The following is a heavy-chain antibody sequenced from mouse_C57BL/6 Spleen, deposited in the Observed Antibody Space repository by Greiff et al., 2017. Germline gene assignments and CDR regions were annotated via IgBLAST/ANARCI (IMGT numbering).Heavy chain of an antibody. J-gene: IGHJ4*01. V-gene: IGHV1-52*01. CDR2: IDPSDSET. CDR3: ARSGVLRRRGYYAMDY. Sequence: VKLMESGAELVRPGSSVKLSCKASGYTFTSYWMHWVKQRPIQGLEWIGNIDPSDSETHYNQKFKDKATLTVDKSSSTAYMQLSSLTSEDSAVYYCARSGVLRRRGYYAMDYWGQGTSVTVSS. CDR1: GYTFTSYW. D-gene: IGHD2-4*01.